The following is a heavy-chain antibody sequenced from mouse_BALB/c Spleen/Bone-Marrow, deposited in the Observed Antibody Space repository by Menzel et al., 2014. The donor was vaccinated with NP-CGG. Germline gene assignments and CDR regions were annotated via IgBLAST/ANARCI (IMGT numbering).Heavy chain of an antibody. CDR3: TRSDGYYVPHWYLDD. J-gene: IGHJ4*01. V-gene: IGHV1S81*02. D-gene: IGHD2-3*01. CDR2: INPSNGGT. Sequence: VQLQESGAELVKPGASVKLSCKASGYTFTSYCMHWVKQRPGQGLEWIGEINPSNGGTNFNEKFKSKATLTVDKSSSTAYMQLSSLTSEDSAVYYCTRSDGYYVPHWYLDDWGQGTTVTVSS. CDR1: GYTFTSYC.